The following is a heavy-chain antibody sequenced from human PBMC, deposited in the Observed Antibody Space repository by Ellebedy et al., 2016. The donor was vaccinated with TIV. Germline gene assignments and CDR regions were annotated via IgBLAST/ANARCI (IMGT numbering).Heavy chain of an antibody. CDR1: GFTFSNYW. CDR3: ARDQWLGRAYYFDS. J-gene: IGHJ4*02. V-gene: IGHV3-7*01. CDR2: IKQDGSEK. D-gene: IGHD6-19*01. Sequence: GGSLRLSCATSGFTFSNYWMTWVRQAPGKGLEWVANIKQDGSEKYYVDSVKGRFSTSRDNAKSSLYLQMNSLTDEDTAVYYCARDQWLGRAYYFDSWGQGTLVTVSS.